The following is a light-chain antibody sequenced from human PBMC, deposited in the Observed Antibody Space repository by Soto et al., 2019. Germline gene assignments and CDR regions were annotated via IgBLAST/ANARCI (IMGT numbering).Light chain of an antibody. Sequence: DIQMTQSPSSLSASVGDRVTITCRASQSISRFLNWYQQKPGKAPQLLIYEASSLQGGVPSRFIGSRSGTAFTLTIEGLQPADFATYYCHQSYSIPRTFGGGTKVDIK. V-gene: IGKV1-39*01. CDR1: QSISRF. CDR3: HQSYSIPRT. J-gene: IGKJ4*01. CDR2: EAS.